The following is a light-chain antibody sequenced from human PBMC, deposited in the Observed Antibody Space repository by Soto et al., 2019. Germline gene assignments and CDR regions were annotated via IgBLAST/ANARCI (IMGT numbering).Light chain of an antibody. CDR1: QSVISNY. Sequence: EIMLTQSPGTLSLSPGERATLSCRASQSVISNYFSWFQQKPGQAPRLLIYGISSRATGIPDRFSGSGSGTDFTLTISGLEPEDFAVYYCHQYGSTPRTFGQGTKLEIK. CDR2: GIS. V-gene: IGKV3-20*01. J-gene: IGKJ2*01. CDR3: HQYGSTPRT.